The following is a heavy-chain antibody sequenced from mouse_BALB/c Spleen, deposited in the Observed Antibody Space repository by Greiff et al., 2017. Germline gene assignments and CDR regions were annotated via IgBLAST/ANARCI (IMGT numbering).Heavy chain of an antibody. CDR2: IWSGGST. D-gene: IGHD2-4*01. J-gene: IGHJ4*01. V-gene: IGHV2-2*02. CDR3: ARNGDDYDDAMDY. Sequence: VKLVESGPGLVQPSQSLSITCTVSGFSLTSYGVHWVRQSPGKGLEWLGVIWSGGSTDYNAAFISRLSISKDNSKSQVFFKMNSLQANDTAIYYCARNGDDYDDAMDYWGQGTSVTVSS. CDR1: GFSLTSYG.